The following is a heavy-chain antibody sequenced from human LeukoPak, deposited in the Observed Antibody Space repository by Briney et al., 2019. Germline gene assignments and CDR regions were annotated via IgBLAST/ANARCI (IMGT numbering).Heavy chain of an antibody. D-gene: IGHD6-13*01. CDR3: ARGKEQLVRRGWFDP. Sequence: ASVKVSCKASGYTFTSYDINWVRQATGQGLEWMGWMNPSSGNTGNAQKLQGRVTLTRNTSTSTAYMELSSLRSEDTAVYYCARGKEQLVRRGWFDPWGQGTLVTVSS. CDR2: MNPSSGNT. V-gene: IGHV1-8*01. J-gene: IGHJ5*02. CDR1: GYTFTSYD.